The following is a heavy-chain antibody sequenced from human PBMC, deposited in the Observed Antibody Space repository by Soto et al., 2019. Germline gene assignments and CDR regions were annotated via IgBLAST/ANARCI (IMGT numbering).Heavy chain of an antibody. Sequence: GGSLRLSCASSVFAFGSYAISWVRHSPGKGLEWVSTVSTSGDTTYHADSVKGRFTISRDNSKNTLYLQMNSLRAEDTAVYYCAKDGVDGAARLSEYWVQRTLVSLS. CDR3: AKDGVDGAARLSEY. D-gene: IGHD6-6*01. J-gene: IGHJ4*02. CDR2: VSTSGDTT. V-gene: IGHV3-23*01. CDR1: VFAFGSYA.